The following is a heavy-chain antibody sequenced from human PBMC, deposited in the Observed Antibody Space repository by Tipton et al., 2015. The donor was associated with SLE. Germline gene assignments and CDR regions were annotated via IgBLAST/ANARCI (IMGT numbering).Heavy chain of an antibody. CDR1: GFTFSSYW. J-gene: IGHJ6*02. CDR2: IKQDGSEK. D-gene: IGHD3-16*02. V-gene: IGHV3-7*01. CDR3: ARDVMSDYIWGSYRTSGMDV. Sequence: SLRLSCAASGFTFSSYWMSWVRQAPGKGLEWVANIKQDGSEKYYVDSVKGRFTISRDNAKNSLYLQMNSLRAEDTAVYYCARDVMSDYIWGSYRTSGMDVWGQGTTVIVS.